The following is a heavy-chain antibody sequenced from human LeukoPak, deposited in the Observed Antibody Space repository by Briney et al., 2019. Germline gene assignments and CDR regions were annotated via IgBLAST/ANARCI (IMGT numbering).Heavy chain of an antibody. CDR2: IYSSGTT. CDR3: ARAEGSGSGAYTLDY. CDR1: GGSTINYF. Sequence: KPSETLSLTCTVSGGSTINYFRSWIRQPAGKGLEWIGHIYSSGTTHYNPSLNNRVTISLDTSKSQFSLHLNSVGAADTDVYYCARAEGSGSGAYTLDYWGQGILVTVSS. D-gene: IGHD3-10*01. V-gene: IGHV4-4*07. J-gene: IGHJ4*02.